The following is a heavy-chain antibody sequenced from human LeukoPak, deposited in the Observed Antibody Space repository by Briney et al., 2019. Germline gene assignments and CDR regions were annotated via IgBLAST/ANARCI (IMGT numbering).Heavy chain of an antibody. J-gene: IGHJ4*02. CDR1: GFTFSSYS. V-gene: IGHV3-21*01. Sequence: GGSLRLSCAASGFTFSSYSMNWVRQAPGRGLEWVSSISSSGTYIYYRDSVKGRFTISRDNAENSLYLEMNSLRVEDTAIYYCVRDRGSYRPIDYWGQGTLVTVSS. CDR2: ISSSGTYI. CDR3: VRDRGSYRPIDY. D-gene: IGHD1-26*01.